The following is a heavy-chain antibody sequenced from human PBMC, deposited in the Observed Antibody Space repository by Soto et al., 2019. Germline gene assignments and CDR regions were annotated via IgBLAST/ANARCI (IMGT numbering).Heavy chain of an antibody. CDR2: ISGSGGST. D-gene: IGHD3-22*01. CDR3: AKDRRLYYYDSSGPAYYFDY. CDR1: GFTFSSYA. J-gene: IGHJ4*02. Sequence: GGSLRLSCAASGFTFSSYAMSWVRQAPGKGLEWVSAISGSGGSTYYADSVKGRFTISRDNSKNTLYLQMNSLRAEDTAVYYCAKDRRLYYYDSSGPAYYFDYWGQGTLVTVSS. V-gene: IGHV3-23*01.